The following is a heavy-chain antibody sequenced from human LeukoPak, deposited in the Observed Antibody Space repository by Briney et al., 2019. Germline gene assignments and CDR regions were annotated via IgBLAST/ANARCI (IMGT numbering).Heavy chain of an antibody. D-gene: IGHD6-6*01. V-gene: IGHV1-46*01. J-gene: IGHJ4*02. CDR1: GYTFSVYY. CDR3: ARAGGSRSPFDY. CDR2: INPRGGST. Sequence: ASAKDSCKASGYTFSVYYMHWVRQAPGQGLEWMGVINPRGGSTTYAQKFQGRVTMTRDTSTSTFYMVLSSLKSEDTAIYYCARAGGSRSPFDYWGQGTLVTVSS.